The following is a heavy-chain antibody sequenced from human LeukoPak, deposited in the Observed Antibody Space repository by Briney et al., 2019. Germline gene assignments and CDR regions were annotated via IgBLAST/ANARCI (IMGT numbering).Heavy chain of an antibody. CDR3: ARGLLEWLPRSPYYYYYMDV. Sequence: PGESLRLSCAASGFTFSSYAMSWVRQAPGKGLKWVSAISGSGGSTYYADSVKGRFTISRDNSKNTLYLQMNSLRAEDTAVHYCARGLLEWLPRSPYYYYYMDVWGKGTTVTVSS. CDR2: ISGSGGST. V-gene: IGHV3-23*01. CDR1: GFTFSSYA. D-gene: IGHD3-3*01. J-gene: IGHJ6*03.